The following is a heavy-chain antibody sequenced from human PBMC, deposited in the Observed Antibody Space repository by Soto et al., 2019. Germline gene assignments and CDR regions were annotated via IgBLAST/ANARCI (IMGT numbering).Heavy chain of an antibody. D-gene: IGHD2-15*01. J-gene: IGHJ6*02. CDR3: ARDQHCSGGTCSYYYYGMDV. Sequence: SVKVSCKASGGTFSTYAITWVRRAPGQGLEWMGGTIPVVGTVNYAQKFQGRVTLTADKSTGTAYMELSSLRSEDTALYYCARDQHCSGGTCSYYYYGMDVWGQGTTVTVSS. CDR1: GGTFSTYA. CDR2: TIPVVGTV. V-gene: IGHV1-69*06.